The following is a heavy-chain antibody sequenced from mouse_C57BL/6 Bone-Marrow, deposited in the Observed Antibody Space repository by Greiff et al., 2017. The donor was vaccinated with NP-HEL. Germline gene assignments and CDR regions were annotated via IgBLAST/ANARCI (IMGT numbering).Heavy chain of an antibody. Sequence: DVKLQESGPGLVKPSQSLSLTCSVTGYSITSGYYWNWIRQFPGNKLEWMGYISYDGSNNYNPSLKNRISITRDTSKNQFFLKLNSVTTEDTATYYCARRPIYYYGSSHFDYWGQGTTLTVSS. CDR1: GYSITSGYY. V-gene: IGHV3-6*01. J-gene: IGHJ2*01. D-gene: IGHD1-1*01. CDR2: ISYDGSN. CDR3: ARRPIYYYGSSHFDY.